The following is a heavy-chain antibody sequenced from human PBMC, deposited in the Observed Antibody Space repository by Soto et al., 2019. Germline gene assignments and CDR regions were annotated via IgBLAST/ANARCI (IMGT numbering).Heavy chain of an antibody. D-gene: IGHD6-13*01. CDR1: DGSSSTSGYS. CDR2: VHYSGRT. Sequence: QLQLRESGPGLVKPSETLSLTCTVSDGSSSTSGYSWGWIRQPPGKGLEWIGRVHYSGRTSYSPSLRSRVTISVDTPKSQFSLKLSSVTAADTAVYYCARRLSYGVAGAGTLFEFWGQGTLVFVSS. J-gene: IGHJ4*02. CDR3: ARRLSYGVAGAGTLFEF. V-gene: IGHV4-39*01.